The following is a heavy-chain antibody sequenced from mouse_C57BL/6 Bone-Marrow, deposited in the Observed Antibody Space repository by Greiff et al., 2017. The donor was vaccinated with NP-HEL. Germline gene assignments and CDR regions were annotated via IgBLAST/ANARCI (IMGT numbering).Heavy chain of an antibody. V-gene: IGHV1-39*01. CDR1: GYSFTDYN. CDR2: INPNYGTT. CDR3: AIKGAITTVVAHFDY. D-gene: IGHD1-1*01. Sequence: EVKLQESGPELVKPGASVKISCKASGYSFTDYNMNWVKQSNGKSLEWIGVINPNYGTTSYNQKFKGKATLTVDQSSSTAYMQLNSLTSEDSAVYYCAIKGAITTVVAHFDYWGQGTTLTVSS. J-gene: IGHJ2*01.